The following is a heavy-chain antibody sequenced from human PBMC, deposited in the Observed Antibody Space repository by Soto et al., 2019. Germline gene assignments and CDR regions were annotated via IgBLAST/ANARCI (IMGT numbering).Heavy chain of an antibody. Sequence: GESLKISCKGSGFTFTSYWIAWVRQMPGKGLEWMGIIYPGDSDSSYSPSFQGQVTISADKSINTAYLHWSSLKASDTAIYYCAKHEGYCSTTTCSNFDYWGQGTLVTVSA. V-gene: IGHV5-51*01. J-gene: IGHJ4*02. CDR2: IYPGDSDS. D-gene: IGHD2-2*01. CDR1: GFTFTSYW. CDR3: AKHEGYCSTTTCSNFDY.